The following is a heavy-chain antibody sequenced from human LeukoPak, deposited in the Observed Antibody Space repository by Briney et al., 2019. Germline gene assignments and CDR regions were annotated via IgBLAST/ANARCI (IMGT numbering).Heavy chain of an antibody. CDR2: IRSKVYGGTP. Sequence: PGGSLRLSCIASGFTVGDYAMTWVRQAPGKGLEWVGFIRSKVYGGTPEYAASVKGRFTISRDDSKGIAYLQMNSLKTEDTAVYYCTRDQTPYYWGQGTLVTVSS. CDR1: GFTVGDYA. V-gene: IGHV3-49*04. CDR3: TRDQTPYY. J-gene: IGHJ4*02.